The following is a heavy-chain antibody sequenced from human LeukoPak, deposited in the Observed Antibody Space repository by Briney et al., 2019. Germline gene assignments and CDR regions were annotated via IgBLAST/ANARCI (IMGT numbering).Heavy chain of an antibody. CDR3: ATVPQYYDSLLDYYFDY. D-gene: IGHD3-22*01. Sequence: ASVKVSCKVSGYTLTELSMHWVRQAPGKGLEWMGGFDPEDGGTIYAQKFQGRVTMTEDTSTDTAYMELSSLRSEDTAVYYCATVPQYYDSLLDYYFDYWGQGTLVTVSS. V-gene: IGHV1-24*01. J-gene: IGHJ4*02. CDR1: GYTLTELS. CDR2: FDPEDGGT.